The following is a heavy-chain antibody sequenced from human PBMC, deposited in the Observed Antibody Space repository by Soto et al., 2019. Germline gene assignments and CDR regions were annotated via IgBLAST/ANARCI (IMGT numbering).Heavy chain of an antibody. V-gene: IGHV3-30*18. CDR2: ISYDGSNK. Sequence: GGSLRLSCAASGFTFSSYGMHWVRQAPGKGLEWVAVISYDGSNKYYADSVKGRFTISRDNSKNTLYLQMNSLRAEDTTVYYCAKDHGGSLGVVTPTVMDVWGQGXTVTVPS. CDR1: GFTFSSYG. J-gene: IGHJ6*02. CDR3: AKDHGGSLGVVTPTVMDV. D-gene: IGHD3-3*01.